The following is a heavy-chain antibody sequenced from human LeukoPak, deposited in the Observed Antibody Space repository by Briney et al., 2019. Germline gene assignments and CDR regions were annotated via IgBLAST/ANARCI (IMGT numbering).Heavy chain of an antibody. CDR3: AKGKQQLVYFDY. Sequence: PSETLSLTCAVYGGSFSGYYWSWVRQAPGKGLEWVSAISGSGGSTYYADSVKGRFTISRDNSKNTLYLQMNSLRAEDTAVYYCAKGKQQLVYFDYWGQGTLVTVSS. J-gene: IGHJ4*02. CDR1: GGSFSGYY. V-gene: IGHV3-23*01. D-gene: IGHD6-13*01. CDR2: ISGSGGST.